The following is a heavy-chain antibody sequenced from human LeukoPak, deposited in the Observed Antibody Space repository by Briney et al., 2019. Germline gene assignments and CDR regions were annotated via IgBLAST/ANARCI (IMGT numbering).Heavy chain of an antibody. CDR1: GFTFSSYA. J-gene: IGHJ4*02. Sequence: GGSLRLSCAASGFTFSSYAMSWVRQAPGKGLEWVSVISGSGGSTYYADSVKGRFTISRDNSKNTLYLQMNSLRAEDTAVYYWAKDRGSSGYYDYWGQGTLVTVSS. CDR3: AKDRGSSGYYDY. V-gene: IGHV3-23*01. CDR2: ISGSGGST. D-gene: IGHD3-22*01.